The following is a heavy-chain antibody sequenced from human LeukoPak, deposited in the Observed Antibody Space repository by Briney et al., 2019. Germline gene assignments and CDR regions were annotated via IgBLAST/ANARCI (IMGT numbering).Heavy chain of an antibody. V-gene: IGHV3-48*03. Sequence: PGGSLRLSCAASGFTFSSLEMNWVRQAPGGGLEWLSHTSTSGGTKYYADSVKGRFTISRDNAKNSLYLKMNSLRAEDTAVYYCARDSGGSSPFDYWGQGTLVTVSS. CDR3: ARDSGGSSPFDY. J-gene: IGHJ4*02. CDR2: TSTSGGTK. CDR1: GFTFSSLE. D-gene: IGHD2-15*01.